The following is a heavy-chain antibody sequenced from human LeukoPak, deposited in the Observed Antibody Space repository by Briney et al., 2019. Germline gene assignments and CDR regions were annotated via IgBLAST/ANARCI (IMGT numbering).Heavy chain of an antibody. CDR3: ARNGQTGGPFDY. CDR2: IYHSGST. CDR1: GASISSNNW. V-gene: IGHV4-4*02. J-gene: IGHJ4*02. D-gene: IGHD1-14*01. Sequence: SETLSLTCTVSGASISSNNWWSWVRQPPGKGLEWIGEIYHSGSTNYNPSLKSRVTISVDTSKNQFSLKLSSVTAADTAVYYCARNGQTGGPFDYWGQGTLVTVSS.